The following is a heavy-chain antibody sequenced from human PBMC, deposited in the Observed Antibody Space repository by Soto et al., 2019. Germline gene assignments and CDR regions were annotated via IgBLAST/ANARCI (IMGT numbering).Heavy chain of an antibody. CDR2: ISGSGFKK. Sequence: PGGSLRPSCAASGFIFENFGMSWVRQAPGKGLEWISSISGSGFKKYYADSVKGRFTFSRDNSKSTVYLELNNLSAEDTAVYHCAKNQGVELVPLATVDWFDPWGQGSVVTVSS. V-gene: IGHV3-23*01. CDR3: AKNQGVELVPLATVDWFDP. CDR1: GFIFENFG. J-gene: IGHJ5*02. D-gene: IGHD1-26*01.